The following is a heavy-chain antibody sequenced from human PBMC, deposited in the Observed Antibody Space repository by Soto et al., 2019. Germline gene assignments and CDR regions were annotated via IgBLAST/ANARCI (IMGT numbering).Heavy chain of an antibody. V-gene: IGHV1-8*01. CDR3: ARAPRATPAGRSSWPAY. CDR1: GYTFTSYD. CDR2: MNPHSGNT. D-gene: IGHD6-13*01. J-gene: IGHJ4*02. Sequence: GYAVKVSSKASGYTFTSYDINLVRQSTGQGLEWMGWMNPHSGNTGYAQKFQGRVTMTRNTSISTAYMELSSLRSEDTALYYCARAPRATPAGRSSWPAYWGQGTLVTVSS.